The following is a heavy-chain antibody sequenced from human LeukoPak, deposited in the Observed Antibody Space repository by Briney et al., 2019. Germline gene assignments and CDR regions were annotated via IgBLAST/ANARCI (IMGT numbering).Heavy chain of an antibody. D-gene: IGHD3-10*01. CDR1: GYTFTSYG. V-gene: IGHV1-18*01. CDR2: ISAYNGNT. J-gene: IGHJ5*02. Sequence: ASVKVSCKASGYTFTSYGISWVRQAPGQGLEWMGWISAYNGNTNYAQKLQGRVTMTTDTSTSTAYMELRSLRSDDTAVYYCARDLGPIYGSGSYYSDLWGQGTLVTVSS. CDR3: ARDLGPIYGSGSYYSDL.